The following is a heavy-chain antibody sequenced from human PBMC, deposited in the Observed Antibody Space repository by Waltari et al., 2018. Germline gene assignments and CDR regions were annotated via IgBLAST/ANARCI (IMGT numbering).Heavy chain of an antibody. J-gene: IGHJ4*02. Sequence: QVQLVESGGGVVQPGGSLRLSCAASGFTFSSYGMHWVRQAPGKGLEWVACIRYDGSNKYYADSVKGRFTISRDNSKNTLYLQMNSLRAEDTAVYYCAKDYIVLGHFDYWGQGTLVTVSS. CDR2: IRYDGSNK. CDR3: AKDYIVLGHFDY. CDR1: GFTFSSYG. V-gene: IGHV3-30*02. D-gene: IGHD2-8*02.